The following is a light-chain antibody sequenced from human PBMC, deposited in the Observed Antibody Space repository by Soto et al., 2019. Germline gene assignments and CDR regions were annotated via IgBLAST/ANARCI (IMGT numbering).Light chain of an antibody. CDR1: SSDIGGYKY. V-gene: IGLV2-11*01. Sequence: QYALTQPASVSGSPGQSVTISCTGSSSDIGGYKYVSWYQQLPGKAPKLMIYDVNKRPSGVPDRFSGSNSGNTASLTISGLQAEDEADYYCCSYAGTTHVFGIGTKLTVL. CDR2: DVN. CDR3: CSYAGTTHV. J-gene: IGLJ1*01.